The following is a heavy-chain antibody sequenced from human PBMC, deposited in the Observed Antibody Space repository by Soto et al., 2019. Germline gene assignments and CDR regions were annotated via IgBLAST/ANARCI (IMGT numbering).Heavy chain of an antibody. CDR3: AKDGTGQVAASWVPAAFDI. V-gene: IGHV3-30*18. CDR2: ISYDGSNK. J-gene: IGHJ3*02. CDR1: GFTFSSYG. Sequence: GGSLRLSCAASGFTFSSYGMHWVRQAPGKGLEWVAVISYDGSNKYYADSVKGRFTISRDNSKNTLYLQMNSLRAEDTAVYYCAKDGTGQVAASWVPAAFDIWGQGTMVTVSS. D-gene: IGHD6-19*01.